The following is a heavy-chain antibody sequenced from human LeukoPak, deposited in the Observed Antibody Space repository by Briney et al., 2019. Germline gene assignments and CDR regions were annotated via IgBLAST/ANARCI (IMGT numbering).Heavy chain of an antibody. CDR3: ARGRVRWYYAFDI. CDR1: GYTFTGHY. J-gene: IGHJ3*02. D-gene: IGHD4-23*01. CDR2: MNPNSGNT. V-gene: IGHV1-8*03. Sequence: ASVKVSCKASGYTFTGHYIHWVRQAPGQGLEWMGWMNPNSGNTGYAQKFQGRVTITRNTSISTAYMELSSLRSEDTAVYYCARGRVRWYYAFDIWGQGTMVTVSS.